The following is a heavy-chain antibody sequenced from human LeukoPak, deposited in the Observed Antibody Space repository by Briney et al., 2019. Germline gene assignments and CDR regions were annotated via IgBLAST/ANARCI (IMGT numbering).Heavy chain of an antibody. CDR2: ISSSSSYI. CDR1: GFTFSSYS. CDR3: ARGSGWYGEGNWFDP. Sequence: GGSLRLSCAASGFTFSSYSMNWVRQAPGKGLDWVSSISSSSSYIYYADSVKGRFTISRDNAKNSLYLQMNSLRAEDTAVYYCARGSGWYGEGNWFDPWGQGTLVTVSS. V-gene: IGHV3-21*01. D-gene: IGHD6-19*01. J-gene: IGHJ5*02.